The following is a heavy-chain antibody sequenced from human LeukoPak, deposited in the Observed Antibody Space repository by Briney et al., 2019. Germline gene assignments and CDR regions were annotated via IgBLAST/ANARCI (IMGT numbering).Heavy chain of an antibody. CDR3: AKDKGAVTGTFDY. CDR2: LSGGGGGT. D-gene: IGHD1-14*01. V-gene: IGHV3-23*01. CDR1: GFTFSTYA. Sequence: GGSLRLSCAASGFTFSTYAMSWVPEAPGKGLEWVSGLSGGGGGTSYADSVNGRFTISIDNSKNKLYLQMNSLRAEDTAVYYCAKDKGAVTGTFDYWGQGTLVTVFS. J-gene: IGHJ4*02.